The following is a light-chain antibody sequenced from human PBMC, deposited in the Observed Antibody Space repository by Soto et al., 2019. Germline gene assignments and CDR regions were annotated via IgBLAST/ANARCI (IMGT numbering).Light chain of an antibody. V-gene: IGKV1-33*01. CDR1: QDISNY. CDR3: QQYDNLPLT. CDR2: DAS. Sequence: DIQMAQSPSSLSASVGDRVTITCQASQDISNYLDWFQQKPGIAPKLLIYDASNLQTGVPSRFSGSGSGTDFTFTISSLHPEDIATYYCQQYDNLPLTFGGGTRVDIK. J-gene: IGKJ4*01.